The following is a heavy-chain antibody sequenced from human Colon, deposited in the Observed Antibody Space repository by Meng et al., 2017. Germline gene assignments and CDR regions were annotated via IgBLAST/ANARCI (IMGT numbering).Heavy chain of an antibody. V-gene: IGHV3-23*01. Sequence: GESLKISCAASGFTFNNHAMSWVRQAPGKGLEWVAAIGLDRVTHHSDSVKGRFTISRDRSGSPLYLQMDSLRVEDTAIYYCGRYRYDRNNFYGLDVWGQGTTVTVSS. CDR1: GFTFNNHA. J-gene: IGHJ6*02. CDR3: GRYRYDRNNFYGLDV. D-gene: IGHD3-16*02. CDR2: IGLDRVT.